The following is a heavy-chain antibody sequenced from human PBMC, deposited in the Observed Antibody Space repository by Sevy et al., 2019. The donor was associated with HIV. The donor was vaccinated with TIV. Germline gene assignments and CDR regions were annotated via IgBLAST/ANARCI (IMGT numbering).Heavy chain of an antibody. Sequence: SETLSLTCAVYDGSFSGYYWNWIRQLPGKGLEWIGEINESGITYYNPSLKSRFTISVDTSKKHFSLKLNSVTAVDSAVYFCARSPPVVVVPGAPSWFDPWGQGTLVTVSS. D-gene: IGHD2-2*01. CDR1: DGSFSGYY. CDR2: INESGIT. V-gene: IGHV4-34*01. CDR3: ARSPPVVVVPGAPSWFDP. J-gene: IGHJ5*02.